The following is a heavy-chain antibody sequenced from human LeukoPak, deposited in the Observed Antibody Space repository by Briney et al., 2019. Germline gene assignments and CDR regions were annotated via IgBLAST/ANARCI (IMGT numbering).Heavy chain of an antibody. CDR2: IIPIFGTA. J-gene: IGHJ6*02. D-gene: IGHD5-12*01. Sequence: SVKVSCKASGGTFSSYAISWVRQAPGQGLEWMGGIIPIFGTANYAQKFQGRVTITTDESTSTAYMELSSLRSEDTAVYYCARDLGGYVGDYYYYGMDVWGQGTTVTVSS. V-gene: IGHV1-69*05. CDR1: GGTFSSYA. CDR3: ARDLGGYVGDYYYYGMDV.